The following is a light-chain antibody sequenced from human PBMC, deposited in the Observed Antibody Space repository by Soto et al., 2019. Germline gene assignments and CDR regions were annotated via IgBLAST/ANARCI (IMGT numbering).Light chain of an antibody. V-gene: IGKV3-20*01. CDR2: GAS. J-gene: IGKJ4*01. CDR3: QQYGSSPPLT. Sequence: EIVLTQSPGTLSLSPGERATLSCRASQSISSNYLAWYQQKLGQAPRLLIYGASSRATGIPVRFSGSGSGTDFTLTISRLEPEDFAVYYCQQYGSSPPLTFGRGTKVEIK. CDR1: QSISSNY.